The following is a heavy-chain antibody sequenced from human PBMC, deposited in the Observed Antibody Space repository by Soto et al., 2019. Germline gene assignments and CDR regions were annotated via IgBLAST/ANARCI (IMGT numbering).Heavy chain of an antibody. CDR2: INSDGSST. D-gene: IGHD6-19*01. CDR3: ARDTRGEWMGYYYSYYGMDV. Sequence: XASLRLASATSGVPFRSDRKRWVRQAPGKGVVWVSRINSDGSSTSYADSVKGRFTISRDNAKNTLYLQMNSLRAEDTAVYYCARDTRGEWMGYYYSYYGMDVWGQGTTVTVPS. J-gene: IGHJ6*02. V-gene: IGHV3-74*01. CDR1: GVPFRSDR.